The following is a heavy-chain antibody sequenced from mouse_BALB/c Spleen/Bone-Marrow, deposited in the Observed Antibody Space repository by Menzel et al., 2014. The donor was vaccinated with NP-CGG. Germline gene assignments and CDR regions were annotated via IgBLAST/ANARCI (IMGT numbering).Heavy chain of an antibody. J-gene: IGHJ2*01. CDR3: TRGYYGSSYDY. D-gene: IGHD1-1*01. V-gene: IGHV1-69*02. Sequence: QVQLQQSGAELVRPGASVKLSCKASGYTFTSYWVNWVKQRPGQGLEWIGNIYPSDSYTNYNQKFKDKATLTVGKSSSTAYMQLSSPTSEDSAVYYCTRGYYGSSYDYWGQGTTLTVSS. CDR1: GYTFTSYW. CDR2: IYPSDSYT.